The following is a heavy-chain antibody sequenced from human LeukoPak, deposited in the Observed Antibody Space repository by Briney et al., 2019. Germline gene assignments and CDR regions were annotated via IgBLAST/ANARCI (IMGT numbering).Heavy chain of an antibody. J-gene: IGHJ4*02. D-gene: IGHD4-23*01. CDR3: ARVGVDYSGNVLKYFFDY. CDR1: SGSISSYQ. CDR2: IYDSGSA. Sequence: SETLSLTCTVSSGSISSYQWSWIRQPPGKGLEWIGNIYDSGSANYNPSLKSRVVISVDTSKNQFSLNLTPVTAADTAVYYCARVGVDYSGNVLKYFFDYWGQGTLVTVSS. V-gene: IGHV4-59*01.